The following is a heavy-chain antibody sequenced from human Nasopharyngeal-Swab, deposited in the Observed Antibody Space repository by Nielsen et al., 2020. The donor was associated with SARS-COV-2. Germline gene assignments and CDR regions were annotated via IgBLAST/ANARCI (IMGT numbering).Heavy chain of an antibody. J-gene: IGHJ6*02. CDR2: IIPIFGTA. V-gene: IGHV1-69*01. CDR3: AREGVVAVAGSDYYGIDV. Sequence: WVRQAPGQGLEWMGGIIPIFGTANYAQKFQGRVTITADESTSTAYMELSSLRSEDTAVYYCAREGVVAVAGSDYYGIDVWGQGTTVTVSS. D-gene: IGHD2-15*01.